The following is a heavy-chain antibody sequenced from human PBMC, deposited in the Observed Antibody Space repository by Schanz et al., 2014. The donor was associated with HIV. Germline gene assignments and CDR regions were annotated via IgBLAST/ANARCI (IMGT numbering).Heavy chain of an antibody. J-gene: IGHJ4*02. CDR2: ISGSDGDT. CDR3: ARVFGRTYGLPEY. D-gene: IGHD3-10*01. CDR1: GFTFSSYA. V-gene: IGHV3-23*01. Sequence: VQLLESGGGLVQPGGSLRLSCAASGFTFSSYAMSWVRQAPGKGLDWVSTISGSDGDTYYADSVKGRFTISRDNARTSLYLQMNSLRAEDTAVYYCARVFGRTYGLPEYWGQGTLVTVSS.